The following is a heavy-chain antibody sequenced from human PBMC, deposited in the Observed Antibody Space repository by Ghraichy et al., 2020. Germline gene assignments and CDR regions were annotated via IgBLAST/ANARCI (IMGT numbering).Heavy chain of an antibody. CDR2: IYYNGNT. V-gene: IGHV4-31*03. J-gene: IGHJ4*02. CDR1: SGSVNSPGYY. D-gene: IGHD3-22*01. Sequence: QTLSLTCTVSSGSVNSPGYYWNWIRQHPGKGLEWVGSIYYNGNTYVSPSLKSRLTISIDKSKNQFSLNLISVTAADTAVYFCAGGPYYDDSWGQGILVVVSS. CDR3: AGGPYYDDS.